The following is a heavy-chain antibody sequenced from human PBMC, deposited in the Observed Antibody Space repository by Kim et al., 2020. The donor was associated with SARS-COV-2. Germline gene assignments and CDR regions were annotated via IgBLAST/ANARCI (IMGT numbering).Heavy chain of an antibody. D-gene: IGHD3-10*01. Sequence: GGSLRLSCAASGFTFSSCSIHWVRQAPGKGLEWVAVISYDGSNKNYADSVKGRFTISRDNSKNTLYLQMNSLRAEDTAVYYCARDPWLRLRGLTYSYYGMDVWGQGDTVTVSS. J-gene: IGHJ6*02. CDR1: GFTFSSCS. CDR2: ISYDGSNK. CDR3: ARDPWLRLRGLTYSYYGMDV. V-gene: IGHV3-30-3*01.